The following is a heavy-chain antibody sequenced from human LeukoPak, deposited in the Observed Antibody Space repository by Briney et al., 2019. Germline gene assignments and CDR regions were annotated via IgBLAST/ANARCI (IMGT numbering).Heavy chain of an antibody. V-gene: IGHV1-46*01. CDR1: GYTFTSYY. J-gene: IGHJ5*02. D-gene: IGHD6-13*01. CDR2: INPSGGST. Sequence: ASVKVSCKASGYTFTSYYMHWVRQAPGQGLEWMGIINPSGGSTSYAQKFQGRVTMTRDTSTSAVYMELSSLRSEDTAVYYCARRIAAAGMGDWFDPWGQGTLVTVSS. CDR3: ARRIAAAGMGDWFDP.